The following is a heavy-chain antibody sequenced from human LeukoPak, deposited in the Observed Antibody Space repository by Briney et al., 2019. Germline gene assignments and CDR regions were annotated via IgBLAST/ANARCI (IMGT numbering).Heavy chain of an antibody. D-gene: IGHD6-13*01. CDR1: GYTSTSYG. V-gene: IGHV1-18*01. CDR2: ISAYNGNT. CDR3: ARDGEQQLVLRVPYYSYYGMDV. J-gene: IGHJ6*02. Sequence: GASVKVSCKAPGYTSTSYGISWVRQAPGQGLEWMGWISAYNGNTNYAQKLQGRVTMTTDTSTSTAYMELRSLRSDDTAVYYCARDGEQQLVLRVPYYSYYGMDVWGQGTTVTVSS.